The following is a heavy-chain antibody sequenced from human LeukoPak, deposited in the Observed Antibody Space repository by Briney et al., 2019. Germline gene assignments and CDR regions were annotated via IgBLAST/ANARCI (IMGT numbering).Heavy chain of an antibody. CDR3: ASSSYVSFDY. CDR2: ISSSSSYT. CDR1: GFTFSDYY. Sequence: GGSLRLSCAASGFTFSDYYMSWIRQAPGKGLEWVSYISSSSSYTNYADSVKGRFTISRDNAKNSLYLQMDSLRAEDTAVYYCASSSYVSFDYWGQGTLVTVSS. V-gene: IGHV3-11*03. J-gene: IGHJ4*02. D-gene: IGHD3-16*01.